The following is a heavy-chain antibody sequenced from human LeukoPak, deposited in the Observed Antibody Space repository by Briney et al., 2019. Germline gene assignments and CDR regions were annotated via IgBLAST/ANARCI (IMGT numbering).Heavy chain of an antibody. D-gene: IGHD3-3*01. V-gene: IGHV3-21*01. CDR3: ARVLRIFGVVIAGYYGMDV. Sequence: SGGSLTLSCAASGFTFSSYSMNCVPHAPGEGLEWVSSISSSSSYIYSTDSVKVRFTIYRDHAKNSLYIQMNSLRAEDTDVYYCARVLRIFGVVIAGYYGMDVWGQGATVTISS. CDR1: GFTFSSYS. CDR2: ISSSSSYI. J-gene: IGHJ6*02.